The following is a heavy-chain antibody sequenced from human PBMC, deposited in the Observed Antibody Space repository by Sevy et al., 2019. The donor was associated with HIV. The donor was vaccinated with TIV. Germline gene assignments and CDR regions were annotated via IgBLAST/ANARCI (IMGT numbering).Heavy chain of an antibody. V-gene: IGHV3-23*01. Sequence: GGSLRLSCGASGFSISTHAMNWVRQAPGRGLEWISGISATDGSTHYADSVKGRFTISRDNSKYTVHLQMNSLRAEDTALYYCAAGDTAFLADLDFWGQGTLVTVSS. J-gene: IGHJ4*02. CDR2: ISATDGST. CDR3: AAGDTAFLADLDF. CDR1: GFSISTHA. D-gene: IGHD5-18*01.